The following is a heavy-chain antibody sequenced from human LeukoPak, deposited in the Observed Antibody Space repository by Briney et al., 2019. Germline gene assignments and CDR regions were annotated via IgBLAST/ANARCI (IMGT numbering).Heavy chain of an antibody. J-gene: IGHJ6*03. V-gene: IGHV1-18*01. Sequence: ASVKVSCKASGYTFTSYGISWVRQAPGQGLEWMGWISAYNGNTNYAQKLQGRVTMTTDTSTSTAYMELSSLRTEDTAVYYCARDLGYCSGGSCQWGYYYYMDVWGKGTTVTVSS. CDR1: GYTFTSYG. CDR2: ISAYNGNT. D-gene: IGHD2-15*01. CDR3: ARDLGYCSGGSCQWGYYYYMDV.